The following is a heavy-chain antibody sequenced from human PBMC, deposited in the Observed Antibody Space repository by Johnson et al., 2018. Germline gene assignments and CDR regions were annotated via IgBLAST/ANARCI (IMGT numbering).Heavy chain of an antibody. CDR1: GGSINSYY. D-gene: IGHD4-17*01. V-gene: IGHV4-59*01. J-gene: IGHJ3*02. CDR3: AQHRKRCDGDAFDI. Sequence: QVQLQESGPGLVKPSETLSLTCTVSGGSINSYYWSWIRQPPGKGLEWIGYIYYSGSTNYNPPLKNRVTISVTTSKNQFALKLSSVTAADTAVYYCAQHRKRCDGDAFDIWGQGTMVTVSS. CDR2: IYYSGST.